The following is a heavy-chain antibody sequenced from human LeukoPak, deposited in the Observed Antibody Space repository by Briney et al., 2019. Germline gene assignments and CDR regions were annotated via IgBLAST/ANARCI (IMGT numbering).Heavy chain of an antibody. Sequence: GGSLRLSCAASGFSFRDFWMTWVRQAPGKGLEWVANINQGGSVKYYVDSVKGRFTISRDDAKSSLYVQMNSLRDEETAVYYCARFGYSGWNLEYWGQGTLVTVSS. CDR3: ARFGYSGWNLEY. V-gene: IGHV3-7*01. CDR2: INQGGSVK. CDR1: GFSFRDFW. D-gene: IGHD5-12*01. J-gene: IGHJ4*02.